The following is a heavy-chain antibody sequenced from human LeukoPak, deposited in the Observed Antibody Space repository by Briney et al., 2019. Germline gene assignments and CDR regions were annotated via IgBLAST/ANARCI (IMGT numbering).Heavy chain of an antibody. V-gene: IGHV3-64*01. CDR1: GFTFSSYV. CDR3: ARVSGYCGGSSCYLDY. Sequence: GGSLRLSCAASGFTFSSYVMQWVRQAPGKGLEYVSAISSNGGSTYYAKSVKGRFTISRDNSRNTLYLQMGSLRDEDMAVYFCARVSGYCGGSSCYLDYWGQGTLVTVSS. CDR2: ISSNGGST. J-gene: IGHJ4*02. D-gene: IGHD2-2*01.